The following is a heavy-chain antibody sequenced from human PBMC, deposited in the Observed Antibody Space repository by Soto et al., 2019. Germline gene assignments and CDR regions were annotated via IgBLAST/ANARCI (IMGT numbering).Heavy chain of an antibody. CDR3: ARVLSNAYYDSSGYYGDAFDI. V-gene: IGHV1-69*13. D-gene: IGHD3-22*01. CDR1: GVTFSSYA. Sequence: ASVKVCCEDRGVTFSSYAIRWVRHAPGQGLEWMGGIIPIFGTANYAQKFQGRVTITADESTSTAYMELSSLRSEDTAVYYCARVLSNAYYDSSGYYGDAFDIWGQGTMVTVSS. J-gene: IGHJ3*02. CDR2: IIPIFGTA.